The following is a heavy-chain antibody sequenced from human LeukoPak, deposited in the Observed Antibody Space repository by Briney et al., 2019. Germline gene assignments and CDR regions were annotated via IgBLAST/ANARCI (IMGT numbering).Heavy chain of an antibody. Sequence: ASVKVSCKASGDTFTGYYTHRVRQAPGQWLEWMGCINPNSGGTNYAQKFQGRVTMTRDTSISTAYMELSRLTSDDTAVYFCASEYNSSSGFEGFDVWGQGTLVTVSS. J-gene: IGHJ3*01. V-gene: IGHV1-2*02. D-gene: IGHD6-6*01. CDR3: ASEYNSSSGFEGFDV. CDR1: GDTFTGYY. CDR2: INPNSGGT.